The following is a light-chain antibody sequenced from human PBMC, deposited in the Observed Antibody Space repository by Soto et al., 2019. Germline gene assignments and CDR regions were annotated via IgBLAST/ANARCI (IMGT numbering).Light chain of an antibody. Sequence: EIVMTQSPATLSVSLGERATLSCRASQSVGTYLAWYQQKPGQPPSLLIFAASTRATGIPARFSGTGSGSDFTLTINGLQSEDFAVYSCQQYSDWPLVTFGGVTRVEIK. CDR1: QSVGTY. CDR3: QQYSDWPLVT. V-gene: IGKV3-15*01. J-gene: IGKJ4*01. CDR2: AAS.